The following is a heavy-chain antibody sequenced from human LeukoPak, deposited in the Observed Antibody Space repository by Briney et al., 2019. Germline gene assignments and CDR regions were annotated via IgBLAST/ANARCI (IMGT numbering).Heavy chain of an antibody. V-gene: IGHV1-18*01. CDR2: ISAFNGNA. CDR3: AREFKPPGMSMIADFYGMDV. J-gene: IGHJ6*02. Sequence: GASVKVSCKASGYTFTTYAITWVRQAPGQGLEWMGGISAFNGNANYAQKFQGRVTLTTDTSTRTAYMELRSLRSDDTAVYFCAREFKPPGMSMIADFYGMDVWGQGTTVTVSS. D-gene: IGHD3-22*01. CDR1: GYTFTTYA.